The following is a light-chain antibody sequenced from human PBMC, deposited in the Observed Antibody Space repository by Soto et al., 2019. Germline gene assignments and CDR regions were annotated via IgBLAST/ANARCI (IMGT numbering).Light chain of an antibody. CDR1: RSISSY. V-gene: IGKV1-39*01. Sequence: DIQMTQSPSSLSASVGDRVTITCWASRSISSYLNWYHQKPGKAPKLLIYAASSLHSGVPSRFSGSGSGTDFTLTIISLQPEDFGTYYCQQTNSAPLTFGGGTKVEIK. CDR3: QQTNSAPLT. J-gene: IGKJ4*01. CDR2: AAS.